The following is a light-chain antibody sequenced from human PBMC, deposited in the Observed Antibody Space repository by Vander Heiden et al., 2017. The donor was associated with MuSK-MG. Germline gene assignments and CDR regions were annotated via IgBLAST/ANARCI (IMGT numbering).Light chain of an antibody. CDR1: QGISNY. V-gene: IGKV1-27*01. CDR3: QKDNTAPFT. CDR2: AAS. J-gene: IGKJ3*01. Sequence: DIQMTQSPSSLSASVGDRVTITCRASQGISNYLAWYQQKPGKVPKLLIYAASTLQSRVPSRFSGRGSPTAFTLTIMSLQPADVATSYSQKDNTAPFTFGHGTKVDIK.